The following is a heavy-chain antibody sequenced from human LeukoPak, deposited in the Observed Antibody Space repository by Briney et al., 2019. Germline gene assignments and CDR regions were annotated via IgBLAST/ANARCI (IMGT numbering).Heavy chain of an antibody. CDR3: ATSKYQLLLDAFDI. J-gene: IGHJ3*02. D-gene: IGHD2-2*01. CDR1: GGSFSGYY. CDR2: INHSGST. Sequence: SETLSLTCAVYGGSFSGYYWSWIRQPPGKGLGWIGVINHSGSTNYNPSLKSRVTISVDTSKNQFSLKLSSVTAADTAVYYCATSKYQLLLDAFDIWGQGTMVTVSS. V-gene: IGHV4-34*01.